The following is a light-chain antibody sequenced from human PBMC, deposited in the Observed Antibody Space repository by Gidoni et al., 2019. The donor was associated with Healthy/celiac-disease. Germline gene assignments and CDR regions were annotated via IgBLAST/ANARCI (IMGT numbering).Light chain of an antibody. J-gene: IGKJ1*01. CDR2: AAS. V-gene: IGKV1-39*01. CDR3: QQSYSTPRT. Sequence: DSQMTQSPSSLSASVGDRVTITCRASQSISSNLNWYQQKPGKAPKLLIYAASSLQSGVPSRFSGSGSGTDFTLPISRLQPEDFATYYFQQSYSTPRTFGQGTKVEIK. CDR1: QSISSN.